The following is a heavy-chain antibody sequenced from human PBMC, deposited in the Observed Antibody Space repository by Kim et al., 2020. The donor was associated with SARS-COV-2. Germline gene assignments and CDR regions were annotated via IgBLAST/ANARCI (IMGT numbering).Heavy chain of an antibody. CDR1: GFVFGNYA. CDR3: GRDPEGRGVGSFVSRMDV. J-gene: IGHJ6*02. CDR2: ISPDGENI. Sequence: GGSLRLSCAASGFVFGNYAMHWVRQAPGKGLEWLAVISPDGENIHYADSGKGRFTISRDNSRNTLYLQLNSLRVEDTAVYHCGRDPEGRGVGSFVSRMDVWGRGTTVTVSS. D-gene: IGHD1-26*01. V-gene: IGHV3-30*04.